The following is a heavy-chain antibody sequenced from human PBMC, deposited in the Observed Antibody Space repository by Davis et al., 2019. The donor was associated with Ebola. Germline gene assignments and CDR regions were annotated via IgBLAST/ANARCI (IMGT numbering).Heavy chain of an antibody. J-gene: IGHJ6*02. D-gene: IGHD3-16*01. CDR1: AFTFDAHA. Sequence: GGFLRLSCLPSAFTFDAHAMNWVRQGPGRGLEWVSGISWDSGTTLYAESVEGRFSISRDNAKNAVYLEMNSLRPEDTALYYCAKDVYADIGHGLEAWGQGTTVTVSS. CDR2: ISWDSGTT. V-gene: IGHV3-9*01. CDR3: AKDVYADIGHGLEA.